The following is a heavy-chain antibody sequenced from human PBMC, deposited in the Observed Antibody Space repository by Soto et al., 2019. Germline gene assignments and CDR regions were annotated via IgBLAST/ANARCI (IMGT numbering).Heavy chain of an antibody. CDR2: INAGNGNT. J-gene: IGHJ4*02. V-gene: IGHV1-3*01. Sequence: GQRLEWMGWINAGNGNTKYSQKFQGRVTITRDTSASTAYMELSSLRAEDTAVYYCARDPYDTGASDHYWGRGTLVTVSS. D-gene: IGHD2-8*02. CDR3: ARDPYDTGASDHY.